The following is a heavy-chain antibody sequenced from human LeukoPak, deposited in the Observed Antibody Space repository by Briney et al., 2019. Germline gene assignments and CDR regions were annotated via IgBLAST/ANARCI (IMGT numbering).Heavy chain of an antibody. J-gene: IGHJ4*02. V-gene: IGHV4-59*05. D-gene: IGHD6-13*01. CDR1: GFTVSSNY. CDR2: IYYSGST. Sequence: GSLRLSCAASGFTVSSNYMSWIRQPPGKGLEWIGSIYYSGSTYYNPSLKSRVTISVDTSKNQFSLKLSSVTAADTAVYYCATRAPYSSSWYDDYWGQGTLVTVSS. CDR3: ATRAPYSSSWYDDY.